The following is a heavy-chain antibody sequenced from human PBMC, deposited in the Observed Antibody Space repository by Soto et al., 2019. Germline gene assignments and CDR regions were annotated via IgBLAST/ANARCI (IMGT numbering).Heavy chain of an antibody. Sequence: PSETLSLTCTVSGDSISRNGHFWTWIRQHPGKGLEWIGCIYYSGSSYYNPSLKSRVIISVDTSKNQFSLNLTAVTAADTAVYYCARGTMLRGPGYYYAMDIWGQGTTVTVSS. CDR3: ARGTMLRGPGYYYAMDI. J-gene: IGHJ6*02. CDR1: GDSISRNGHF. V-gene: IGHV4-31*03. CDR2: IYYSGSS. D-gene: IGHD3-10*01.